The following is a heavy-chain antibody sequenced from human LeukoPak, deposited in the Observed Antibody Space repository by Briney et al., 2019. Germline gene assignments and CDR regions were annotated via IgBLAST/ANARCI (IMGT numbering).Heavy chain of an antibody. CDR3: ARYVDTTMLT. D-gene: IGHD5-18*01. CDR2: ISSSSSTI. Sequence: PGGSLRLSCAASGFTFSSYTMNWVRQAPGKGLEWVSYISSSSSTIYYADSVKGRFTISRDNAKNSLYPQMNSLRDEDTAVYYCARYVDTTMLTWGQGTLVTVSS. J-gene: IGHJ4*02. CDR1: GFTFSSYT. V-gene: IGHV3-48*02.